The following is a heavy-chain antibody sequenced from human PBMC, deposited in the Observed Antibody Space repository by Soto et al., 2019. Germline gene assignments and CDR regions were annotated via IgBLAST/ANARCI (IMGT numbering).Heavy chain of an antibody. CDR2: ISYDGSHQ. CDR1: GFTFGSYG. V-gene: IGHV3-30*03. J-gene: IGHJ4*02. Sequence: QVRLVESGGDLVQPGRSLRLSCAASGFTFGSYGMHWVRQAPGKGLEWVAMISYDGSHQYYADSVKGRFTISRDNFKDTLYLQMNGLTPEDTAIYFCARELDIPPDYYFDYWGQGNLVTVSS. CDR3: ARELDIPPDYYFDY. D-gene: IGHD5-12*01.